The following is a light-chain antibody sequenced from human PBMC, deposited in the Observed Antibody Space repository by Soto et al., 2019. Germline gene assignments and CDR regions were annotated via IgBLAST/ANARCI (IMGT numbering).Light chain of an antibody. CDR1: QSISNH. V-gene: IGKV1-39*01. CDR3: QQTYSAPLT. Sequence: DIQMTQSPPSMSASVGDRVTITCRASQSISNHLNWYQQMPGKAPKVLIYAASSLQSGVPSRFSGSGSGTDFTLTIGSLQPEDFATYHCQQTYSAPLTFGGGTKVEIK. CDR2: AAS. J-gene: IGKJ4*01.